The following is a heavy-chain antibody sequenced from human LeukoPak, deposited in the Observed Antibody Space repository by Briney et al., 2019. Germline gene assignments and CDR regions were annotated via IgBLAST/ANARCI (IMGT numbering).Heavy chain of an antibody. CDR1: GYTFTSYD. J-gene: IGHJ4*02. CDR2: MNPNSGNT. D-gene: IGHD3-10*01. CDR3: ARASPMVRGVITY. V-gene: IGHV1-8*01. Sequence: ASVKVSCKASGYTFTSYDINWVRQATGQGLEWMGWMNPNSGNTGYAQKFQGRVTMTRNTSISTAYMELSSLRSEDTAVYYCARASPMVRGVITYWGQGTLVTVSS.